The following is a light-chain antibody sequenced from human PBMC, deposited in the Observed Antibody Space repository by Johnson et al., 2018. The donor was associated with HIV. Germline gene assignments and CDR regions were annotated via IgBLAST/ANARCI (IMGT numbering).Light chain of an antibody. Sequence: QSVLTQPPSVSAAPGQKVTISCSGSSSNIGNNYVSWYQQFPGTAPKLLIYENDKRPSGIPDRFSGSKSGTSATLGITGLQTGDEADYSCGTGATSLTAGGVFGTGTKVTVL. V-gene: IGLV1-51*02. CDR1: SSNIGNNY. J-gene: IGLJ1*01. CDR3: GTGATSLTAGGV. CDR2: END.